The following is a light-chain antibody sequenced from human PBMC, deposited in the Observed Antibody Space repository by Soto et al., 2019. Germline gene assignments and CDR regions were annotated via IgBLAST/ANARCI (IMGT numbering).Light chain of an antibody. Sequence: QPVLTQPPSASGTPGQRVTISXSXXXXXIGSNTVNWYQQLPGTAPKLLIYSNNQRPSGVPDRFSGSKSGTSASLAISGLQSEDEADYYCAAWDDSLNGPVFGGGTKVTVL. CDR3: AAWDDSLNGPV. CDR1: XXXIGSNT. V-gene: IGLV1-44*01. J-gene: IGLJ3*02. CDR2: SNN.